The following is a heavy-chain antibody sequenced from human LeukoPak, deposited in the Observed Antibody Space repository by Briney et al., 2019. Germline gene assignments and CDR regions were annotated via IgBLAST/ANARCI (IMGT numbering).Heavy chain of an antibody. Sequence: GASVKVSCKASGYTFTGYYMHWVRQAPGQGLEWMGWINPNSGGTDYAQKFQGRVTMTRDTSISTAYMELSRLRSDDTAVYYCARDPHPLWFGELFPLYYFDHWGQGTLVTVSS. CDR2: INPNSGGT. CDR3: ARDPHPLWFGELFPLYYFDH. D-gene: IGHD3-10*01. V-gene: IGHV1-2*02. J-gene: IGHJ4*02. CDR1: GYTFTGYY.